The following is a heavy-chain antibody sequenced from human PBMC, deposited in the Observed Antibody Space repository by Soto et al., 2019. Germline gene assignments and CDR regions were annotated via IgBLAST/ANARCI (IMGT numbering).Heavy chain of an antibody. J-gene: IGHJ6*02. CDR3: ARDRGGYDRLYYYHGMDV. V-gene: IGHV3-11*06. CDR1: GFTFSDYY. CDR2: ISSSSGST. D-gene: IGHD5-12*01. Sequence: PGGSLRLSCAASGFTFSDYYMSWIRQATGKGLEYISYISSSSGSTNYADSVKGRFTISRDNAKNSLYLQMSSLRAEDTAVYYCARDRGGYDRLYYYHGMDVWGQGTTVTVSS.